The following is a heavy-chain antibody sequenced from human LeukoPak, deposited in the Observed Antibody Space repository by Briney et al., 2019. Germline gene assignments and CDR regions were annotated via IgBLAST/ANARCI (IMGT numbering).Heavy chain of an antibody. V-gene: IGHV1-2*02. CDR1: AYTFTGFY. Sequence: ASVKVSCKASAYTFTGFYMHWLRQAPGQGLEWMGWINPNSGGTNYAQRFQGRVTMTRDTSIRTAYMELSRLRSDDTAVYYCARGYCSGGSCYLYDYWGQGTLVTVSS. CDR2: INPNSGGT. CDR3: ARGYCSGGSCYLYDY. J-gene: IGHJ4*02. D-gene: IGHD2-15*01.